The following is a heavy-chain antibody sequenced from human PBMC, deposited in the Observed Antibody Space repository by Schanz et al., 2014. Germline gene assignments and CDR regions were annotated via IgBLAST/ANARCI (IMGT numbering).Heavy chain of an antibody. D-gene: IGHD3-3*01. CDR1: GLTFSDYY. V-gene: IGHV3-11*06. CDR2: ISSSSSYT. CDR3: ARGVRIDY. Sequence: PGGSLRLSCAASGLTFSDYYMSWIRQAPGKGLEWVSYISSSSSYTNYADSVKGRFTISRDNLKNTVYLQMNSLRAGDTAVYYCARGVRIDYWGQGTLVTVSS. J-gene: IGHJ4*02.